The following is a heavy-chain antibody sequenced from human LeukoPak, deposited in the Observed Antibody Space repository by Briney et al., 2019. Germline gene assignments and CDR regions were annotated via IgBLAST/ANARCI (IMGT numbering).Heavy chain of an antibody. J-gene: IGHJ4*02. CDR1: GFTFDDYA. CDR2: ISWNSGSI. CDR3: AKGASSGWATIDY. V-gene: IGHV3-9*01. D-gene: IGHD6-19*01. Sequence: GGSLRLSCAASGFTFDDYAMLWVRQAPGKGLEWVSGISWNSGSIGYADSVKGRFTISRDNAKNSLYLQMNSLRAEDTALYYCAKGASSGWATIDYWGQGTLSPSPQ.